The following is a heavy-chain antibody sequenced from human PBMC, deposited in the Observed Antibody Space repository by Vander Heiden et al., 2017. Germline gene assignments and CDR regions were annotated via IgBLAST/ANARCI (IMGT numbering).Heavy chain of an antibody. CDR2: ISSSSSTI. CDR3: ARDRWVRSDYYYGMDV. V-gene: IGHV3-48*01. D-gene: IGHD5-12*01. CDR1: GFTFSSYS. J-gene: IGHJ6*02. Sequence: EVQLVESGGGLVQPGGSLRLSCAASGFTFSSYSMNCVRTAPGKGLEWVSYISSSSSTIYYADSVKGRFTISRDNAKNSLYLQMNSLRAEDTAVYYCARDRWVRSDYYYGMDVWGQGTTVTVSS.